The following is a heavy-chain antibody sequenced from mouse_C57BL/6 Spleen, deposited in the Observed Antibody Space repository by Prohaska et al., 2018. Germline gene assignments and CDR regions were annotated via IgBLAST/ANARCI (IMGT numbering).Heavy chain of an antibody. J-gene: IGHJ4*01. D-gene: IGHD1-1*01. V-gene: IGHV1-53*01. CDR3: ARGFYYGSNPY. CDR2: INPRNGGT. Sequence: QVQLQQPGTELVKPGASVKLSCKASGYTFTSYWMHWVKQRPGQGLEWIGNINPRNGGTNYNEKFKSKASLTVDKSSSTAYMQLSSLTSEDSAVYYCARGFYYGSNPYWGQGTSVTVSS. CDR1: GYTFTSYW.